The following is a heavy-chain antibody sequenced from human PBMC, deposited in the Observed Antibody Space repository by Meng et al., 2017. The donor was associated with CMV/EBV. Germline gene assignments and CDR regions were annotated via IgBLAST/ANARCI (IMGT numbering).Heavy chain of an antibody. J-gene: IGHJ4*02. CDR1: GFTFSSYW. D-gene: IGHD3-3*01. Sequence: GGSLRLSCAASGFTFSSYWMHWVRQAPGKGLVWVSRINSDGSSTSYADSVKGRFTISRDNAKNTLYLQMNSPRAEDTAVYYCARGGPYYDFWSGLLTDYWGQGTLVTVSS. V-gene: IGHV3-74*01. CDR3: ARGGPYYDFWSGLLTDY. CDR2: INSDGSST.